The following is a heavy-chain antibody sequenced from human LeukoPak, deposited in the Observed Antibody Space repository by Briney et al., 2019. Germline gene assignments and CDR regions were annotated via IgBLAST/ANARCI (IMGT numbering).Heavy chain of an antibody. D-gene: IGHD2-15*01. J-gene: IGHJ3*02. CDR2: IYYSGTT. Sequence: NPSQTLSLTCTVSGGSIKTDDYYWSWIRQPPGKGLEWVGYIYYSGTTYYNPSLKSRVTISVDTSKNQFSLKLSSVTAADTAVYYCARQWNCSGGSCYSGAFDIWGQGTMVTVSS. CDR1: GGSIKTDDYY. CDR3: ARQWNCSGGSCYSGAFDI. V-gene: IGHV4-30-4*08.